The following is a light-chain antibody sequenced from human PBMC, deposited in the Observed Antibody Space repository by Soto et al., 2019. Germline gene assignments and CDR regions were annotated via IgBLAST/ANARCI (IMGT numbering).Light chain of an antibody. CDR1: GSDIGGYNY. Sequence: QSALTQPASVSGSPGQSITISCTGTGSDIGGYNYVSWYQQHPVKAPKVIIYEVSNRPSGVSSRFSGSKSGDTASLTISGRQPEDEADYFCSSYSISSPLVVFGVGTKLTVL. V-gene: IGLV2-14*01. CDR2: EVS. J-gene: IGLJ3*02. CDR3: SSYSISSPLVV.